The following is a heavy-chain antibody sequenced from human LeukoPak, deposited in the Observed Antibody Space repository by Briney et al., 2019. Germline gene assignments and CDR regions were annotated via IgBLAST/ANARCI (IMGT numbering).Heavy chain of an antibody. D-gene: IGHD1-26*01. CDR2: ISAYKGNT. CDR1: GGTFSSYA. Sequence: ASVKVSCKASGGTFSSYAISWVRQAPGQGLEWMGWISAYKGNTNYAQKFQGRVTMTTDTSTSTAYMELRSLRSDDTAVYYCAREWSATYAFDIWGQGTMVTVSS. CDR3: AREWSATYAFDI. J-gene: IGHJ3*02. V-gene: IGHV1-18*01.